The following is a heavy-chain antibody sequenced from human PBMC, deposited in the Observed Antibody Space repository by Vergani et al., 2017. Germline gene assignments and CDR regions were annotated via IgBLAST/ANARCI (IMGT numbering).Heavy chain of an antibody. CDR1: GSTFSSYS. Sequence: EVQLVESGGGLVKPGGSLRLSCAASGSTFSSYSMNWVRQAPGKGLEWVSSISSSSSYIYYADSVKGRFTISRDNAKNSLYLQMNSLRAEDTAVYYCARAEQQPLDAFDIWGQGTMVTVSS. V-gene: IGHV3-21*01. CDR2: ISSSSSYI. J-gene: IGHJ3*02. CDR3: ARAEQQPLDAFDI. D-gene: IGHD6-13*01.